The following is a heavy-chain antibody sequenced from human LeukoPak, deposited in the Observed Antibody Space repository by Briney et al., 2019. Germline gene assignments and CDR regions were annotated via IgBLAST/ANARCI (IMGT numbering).Heavy chain of an antibody. CDR1: GFTFSSYA. J-gene: IGHJ4*03. CDR2: ISGSGGST. D-gene: IGHD3-9*01. CDR3: AEGPLFGWFSPFCY. V-gene: IGHV3-23*01. Sequence: PGGPLRLSCAASGFTFSSYAMSWVRQAPGKGLEWVSAISGSGGSTYYADSVKGRFTISRDNSKNTLYLQMNSLRAEDTAVYYCAEGPLFGWFSPFCYRGPGTPVHGFS.